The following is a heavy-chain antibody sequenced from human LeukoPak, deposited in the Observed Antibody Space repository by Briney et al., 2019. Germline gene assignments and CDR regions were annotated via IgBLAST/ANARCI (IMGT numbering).Heavy chain of an antibody. CDR3: ARGVYYYYYMDV. CDR2: ISSSSSTI. V-gene: IGHV3-48*01. CDR1: GSTFSSYS. J-gene: IGHJ6*03. D-gene: IGHD3-10*01. Sequence: GGSLRLSCAASGSTFSSYSMNWVRQAPGKGLEWVSYISSSSSTIYYADSVKGRFTISRDNAKNSLYLQMNSLRAEDTAVYYCARGVYYYYYMDVWGKGTTVTVSS.